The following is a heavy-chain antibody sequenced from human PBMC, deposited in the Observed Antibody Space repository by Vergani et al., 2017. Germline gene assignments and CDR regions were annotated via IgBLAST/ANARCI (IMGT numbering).Heavy chain of an antibody. CDR3: AAGIAVAGIGY. D-gene: IGHD6-19*01. CDR2: IVVGSGNT. V-gene: IGHV1-58*01. CDR1: GFTFTSSA. J-gene: IGHJ4*02. Sequence: QLVQSGPEVKKPGTSVKVSCKASGFTFTSSAVQWVRQARGQRLEWIGWIVVGSGNTNYAQKFQERVTITRDMSTSTAYMELSSLRSEDTAVYYCAAGIAVAGIGYWGQGTLVTVSS.